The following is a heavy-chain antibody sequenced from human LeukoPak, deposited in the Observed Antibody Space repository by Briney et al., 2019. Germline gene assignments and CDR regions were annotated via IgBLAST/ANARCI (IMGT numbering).Heavy chain of an antibody. CDR3: ARSGGPAPSRHIVVMDVILRNMRAFDI. CDR1: GGSFSGYY. J-gene: IGHJ3*02. Sequence: PSETLSLTCAVYGGSFSGYYWSWIRQPPGKGLEWIGEIKHSGSTNYSPSLKSRVSISVDTSKNQFSLKLISVTAADTALYYCARSGGPAPSRHIVVMDVILRNMRAFDIWGQGTMVTVSS. D-gene: IGHD2-21*01. V-gene: IGHV4-34*01. CDR2: IKHSGST.